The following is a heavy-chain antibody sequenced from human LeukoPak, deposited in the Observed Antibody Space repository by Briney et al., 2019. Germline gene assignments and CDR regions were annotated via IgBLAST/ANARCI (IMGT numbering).Heavy chain of an antibody. V-gene: IGHV4-31*03. D-gene: IGHD3-10*01. CDR3: ARDRSDSTTRFFDY. CDR2: IYDSGNT. CDR1: GGSISSGGYY. Sequence: SETLSLTCTVSGGSISSGGYYWSWIRQHPGKGLEWIGYIYDSGNTYYNPSLKSRVNISVDTSKNQFSLKLDSVTAADTAVYYCARDRSDSTTRFFDYWGQGTLVTVSS. J-gene: IGHJ4*02.